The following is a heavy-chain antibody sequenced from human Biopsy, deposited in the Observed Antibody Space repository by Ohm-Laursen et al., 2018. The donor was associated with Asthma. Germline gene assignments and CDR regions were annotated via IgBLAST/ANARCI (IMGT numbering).Heavy chain of an antibody. CDR3: VRAVRNEQWLAPFDY. Sequence: PGTLSLTCTVSGGSINSSTWWSWVRQPPVKGLEWIGEFFHTGSTNYSPSLKSRVTMSVDTSKNRMFLELTSVTAADTAIYYCVRAVRNEQWLAPFDYWGQGKPVTVSS. J-gene: IGHJ4*02. D-gene: IGHD6-19*01. CDR2: FFHTGST. V-gene: IGHV4-4*03. CDR1: GGSINSSTW.